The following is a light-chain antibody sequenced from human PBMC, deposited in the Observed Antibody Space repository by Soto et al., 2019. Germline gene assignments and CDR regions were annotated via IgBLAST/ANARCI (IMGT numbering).Light chain of an antibody. CDR1: QSLSTY. CDR2: EAS. J-gene: IGKJ5*01. V-gene: IGKV3-11*01. CDR3: QHRVNWPPIT. Sequence: EIVLTQSPATLSLSPGERATLSCRASQSLSTYLAWYQHKPGQAPRLLIYEASNRATGIPARFSCSGSGTDFALTISSLEPEDFGGYYCQHRVNWPPITCGQGTRLEIK.